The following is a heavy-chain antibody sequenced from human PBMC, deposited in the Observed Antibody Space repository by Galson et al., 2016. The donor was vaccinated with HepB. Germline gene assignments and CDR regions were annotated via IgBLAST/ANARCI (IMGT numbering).Heavy chain of an antibody. CDR2: INPTGGST. V-gene: IGHV1-46*01. D-gene: IGHD1-1*01. CDR1: GYTFTSYQ. Sequence: SVKVSCKASGYTFTSYQMHWVRQDPGQGLEWMGIINPTGGSTIYAEKFQGRLTMTRDKSTSTFYMDLSSLRSEDTAMYYCARDSDTTGDFWGQGTLVTVSS. J-gene: IGHJ4*02. CDR3: ARDSDTTGDF.